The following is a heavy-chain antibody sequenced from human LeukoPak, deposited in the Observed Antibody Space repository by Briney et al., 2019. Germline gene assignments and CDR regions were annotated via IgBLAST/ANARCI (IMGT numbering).Heavy chain of an antibody. D-gene: IGHD2-2*02. V-gene: IGHV3-30*02. J-gene: IGHJ5*02. Sequence: QPGGSLRLSSVTPGFNPRNYAMHSVRPAPRKGREWVALTRHEMTEENYADAVQGRVFVSRDSVTRIGFLQMKRLRVQNSAVYYCAKDYTPSSPLGEFYTWGRGALVSVSS. CDR3: AKDYTPSSPLGEFYT. CDR2: TRHEMTEE. CDR1: GFNPRNYA.